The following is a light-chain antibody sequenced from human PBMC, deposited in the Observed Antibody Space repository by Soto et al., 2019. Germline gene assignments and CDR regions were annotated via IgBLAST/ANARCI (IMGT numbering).Light chain of an antibody. CDR2: DAS. Sequence: EIVLTQSPATLSLSPGERATLSCRASQSVSSYLAWYQQKPGQAPRLLIYDASNRATGIPARFSGSGSGTDFTLTISSLEPEDFAVYYCQQSSNWPPRNTFGGGTKVEIK. J-gene: IGKJ4*01. V-gene: IGKV3-11*01. CDR3: QQSSNWPPRNT. CDR1: QSVSSY.